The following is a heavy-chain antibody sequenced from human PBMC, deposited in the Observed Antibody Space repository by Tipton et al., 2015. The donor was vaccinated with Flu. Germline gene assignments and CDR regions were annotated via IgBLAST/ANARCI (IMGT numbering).Heavy chain of an antibody. CDR2: MYTTGTT. CDR1: GGSFTDYY. J-gene: IGHJ4*02. V-gene: IGHV4-59*10. D-gene: IGHD3-10*01. Sequence: TLSLTCAVYGGSFTDYYWGWIRQPAGKGLEWIGRMYTTGTTKYNPSLKSRVTMSIDTSKKQFSLKLTSVTAVDTAMYYCARGSGSGTYVIVDFWGQGTQVTVSS. CDR3: ARGSGSGTYVIVDF.